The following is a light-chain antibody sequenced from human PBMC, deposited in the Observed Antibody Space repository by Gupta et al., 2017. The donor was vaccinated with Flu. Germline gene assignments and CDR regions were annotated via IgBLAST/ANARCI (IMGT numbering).Light chain of an antibody. J-gene: IGLJ3*02. V-gene: IGLV8-61*01. CDR2: STN. Sequence: TVTLTCGLTSTSVSTTHYPSWFQQTPGQAPRTFKHSTNTRSSGVHERVSGSILENKDGLMITGAQADDESHYYCVLLVRSVVCVFGGGTKLTVL. CDR1: STSVSTTHY. CDR3: VLLVRSVVCV.